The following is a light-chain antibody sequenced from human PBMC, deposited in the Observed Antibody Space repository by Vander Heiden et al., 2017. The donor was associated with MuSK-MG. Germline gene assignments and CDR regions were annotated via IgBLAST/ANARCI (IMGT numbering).Light chain of an antibody. V-gene: IGKV3-20*01. J-gene: IGKJ5*01. CDR2: GAS. CDR1: QSVSRSY. CDR3: QQNCSAPSLT. Sequence: EIVLTQSPGTLSLSPGERATLSYRASQSVSRSYLAWSQQKPGQAPRLLIYGASSRDMGIPDRSTGSGHGKDFTLTISRREPEDFAVYYCQQNCSAPSLTFGQGTLMEIK.